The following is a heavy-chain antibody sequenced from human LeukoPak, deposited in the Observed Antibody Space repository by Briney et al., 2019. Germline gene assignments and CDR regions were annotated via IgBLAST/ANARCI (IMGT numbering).Heavy chain of an antibody. CDR3: ASGYCSGGSCYSGDI. D-gene: IGHD2-15*01. CDR2: IYHSGST. Sequence: PSQTLSLTCAVSGGSISSGGYYWSWIRQPPGKGLEWIGYIYHSGSTYYNPSLKSRVTISVDRSKNQFSLKLSSVTAADTAVYYCASGYCSGGSCYSGDIWGQGTMVTVSS. V-gene: IGHV4-30-2*01. CDR1: GGSISSGGYY. J-gene: IGHJ3*02.